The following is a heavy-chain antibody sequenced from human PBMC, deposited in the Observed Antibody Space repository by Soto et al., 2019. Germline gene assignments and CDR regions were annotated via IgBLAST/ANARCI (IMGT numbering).Heavy chain of an antibody. J-gene: IGHJ3*02. CDR3: ASPFPPLAVAGTRWDAFDI. CDR1: GYSFTSYW. Sequence: EVQLVQSGAEVKKPGESLKISCKGSGYSFTSYWIGWVRQMPGKGLEWMGIIYPGDSDTRYSPSFQGQVTISADKSISTAYLQWSSLKASDTAMYYCASPFPPLAVAGTRWDAFDIWGQGTMVTVSS. D-gene: IGHD6-19*01. V-gene: IGHV5-51*03. CDR2: IYPGDSDT.